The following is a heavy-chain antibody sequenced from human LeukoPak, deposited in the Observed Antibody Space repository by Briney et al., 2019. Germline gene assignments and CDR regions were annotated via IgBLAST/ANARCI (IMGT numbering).Heavy chain of an antibody. V-gene: IGHV4-61*08. Sequence: PSETLSPTCTVSGDSISSGDYYWSWIRQPPGKGLEWIGYIYYSGSTNYNPSLKSRVTISVDTSKNQFSLKLSSVTAADTAVYYCARDLHMVRGGGWFDPWGQGTLVTVSS. CDR1: GDSISSGDYY. J-gene: IGHJ5*02. D-gene: IGHD3-10*01. CDR2: IYYSGST. CDR3: ARDLHMVRGGGWFDP.